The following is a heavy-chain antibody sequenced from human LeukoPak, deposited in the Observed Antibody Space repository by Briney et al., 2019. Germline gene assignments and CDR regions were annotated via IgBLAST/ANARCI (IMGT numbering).Heavy chain of an antibody. CDR1: GFTFSSYS. D-gene: IGHD1-26*01. V-gene: IGHV3-23*01. CDR2: ISVSGGRT. CDR3: AKEARYSGSYGV. Sequence: GGSLRLSCAASGFTFSSYSMNWVPQAPGKGLEWVSAISVSGGRTYYADSVKGRFTISRDTSKNTLYVQMNSLRAEDTALYYCAKEARYSGSYGVWGQGTLVTVSS. J-gene: IGHJ4*02.